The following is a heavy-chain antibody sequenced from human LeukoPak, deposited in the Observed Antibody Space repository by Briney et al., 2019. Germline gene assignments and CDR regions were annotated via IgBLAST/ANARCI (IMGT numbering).Heavy chain of an antibody. J-gene: IGHJ6*02. CDR2: ISPNSGGT. V-gene: IGHV1-2*04. CDR3: ARNMVRGVYYYYYGMDV. CDR1: GYTFTGYY. D-gene: IGHD3-10*01. Sequence: ASVKVSCKASGYTFTGYYMHWVRQAPGQGLEWMGWISPNSGGTNYAQKFQGWVTMTRDTSISTAYMELSRLRSDDTAVYYCARNMVRGVYYYYYGMDVWGQGTTVTVSS.